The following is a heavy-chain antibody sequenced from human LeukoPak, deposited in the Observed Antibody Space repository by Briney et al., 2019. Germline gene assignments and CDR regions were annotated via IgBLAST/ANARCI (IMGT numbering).Heavy chain of an antibody. J-gene: IGHJ5*02. D-gene: IGHD6-13*01. CDR1: GYTFTTYA. CDR2: INTGNDNT. CDR3: AREIGYSSSVRVDL. Sequence: GASVKVSCKASGYTFTTYAIHWVRQAPGKRLEWMGWINTGNDNTKYSQKFQGRVTITRDTSANTAYMELSSLRSEDTAVSYCAREIGYSSSVRVDLWGQGTLVTVSS. V-gene: IGHV1-3*04.